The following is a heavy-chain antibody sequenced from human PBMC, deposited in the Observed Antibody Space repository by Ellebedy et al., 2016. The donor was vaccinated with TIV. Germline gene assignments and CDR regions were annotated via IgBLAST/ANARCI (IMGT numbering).Heavy chain of an antibody. V-gene: IGHV1-2*02. Sequence: ASVKVSCXASGYTFTGYYMHWVRQAPGQGLEWMGWINPNSGGTNYAQKFQGRVTMTRDTSISTADMELSRLRSDDTAVYYCARDPPRGGDYDSSGYPYWYFDLWGRGTLVTVSS. CDR3: ARDPPRGGDYDSSGYPYWYFDL. CDR2: INPNSGGT. D-gene: IGHD3-22*01. J-gene: IGHJ2*01. CDR1: GYTFTGYY.